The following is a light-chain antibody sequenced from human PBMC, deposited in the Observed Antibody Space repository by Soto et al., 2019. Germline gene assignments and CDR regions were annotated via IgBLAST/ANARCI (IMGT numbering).Light chain of an antibody. CDR2: EVS. CDR1: SSDVGGYNY. CDR3: SSYRSSSTYV. J-gene: IGLJ1*01. Sequence: QSALTQPASVFGSPGQSITISCTGTSSDVGGYNYVSWYQQHPGKAPKLMIYEVSNRPSGVSNRFSGSKSGNTASLTISGLQAEDEADYYCSSYRSSSTYVFGTGTKVTVL. V-gene: IGLV2-14*01.